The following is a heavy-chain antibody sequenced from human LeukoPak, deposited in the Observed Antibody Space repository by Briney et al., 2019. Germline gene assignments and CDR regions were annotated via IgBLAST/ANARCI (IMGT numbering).Heavy chain of an antibody. CDR3: ARGGHYDSSGPQRHWFDP. CDR2: MYSGGTT. J-gene: IGHJ5*02. V-gene: IGHV4-59*01. CDR1: DGSINGYY. D-gene: IGHD3-22*01. Sequence: PSETLSLTCTVSDGSINGYYWSWIRQPPGKGLDWIGYMYSGGTTKYSPSLKSRVTISEDTSKNQFSLKLSSVTAADTAVYYCARGGHYDSSGPQRHWFDPWGQGTLVTVSS.